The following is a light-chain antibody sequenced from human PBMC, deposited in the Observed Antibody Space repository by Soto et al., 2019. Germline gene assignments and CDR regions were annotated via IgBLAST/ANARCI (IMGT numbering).Light chain of an antibody. CDR3: CSYAGSRSYV. V-gene: IGLV2-23*02. Sequence: QSALPQPASVSGSPGQSITLSFTGTSNDVGIYGVVSWYQQRPGKAPKLIIFEVNTRPSGVSNRFSGSKSGNTASLTISGVQAEDEADYYGCSYAGSRSYVFGTGTKLTVL. J-gene: IGLJ1*01. CDR1: SNDVGIYGV. CDR2: EVN.